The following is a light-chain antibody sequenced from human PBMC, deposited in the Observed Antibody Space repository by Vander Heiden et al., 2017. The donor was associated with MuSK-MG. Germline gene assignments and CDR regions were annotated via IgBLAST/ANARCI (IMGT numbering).Light chain of an antibody. CDR2: KAS. Sequence: DVQTAQSPSTLSASVGGSVTITCRASHIIGNWLAWYQQKPGKAPTLLIYKASTLKNGVPSRFSGSGSGTEFTLTISSLQPDDFATYYCQQYNSYSFGGGTKVEVK. CDR3: QQYNSYS. V-gene: IGKV1-5*03. CDR1: HIIGNW. J-gene: IGKJ4*01.